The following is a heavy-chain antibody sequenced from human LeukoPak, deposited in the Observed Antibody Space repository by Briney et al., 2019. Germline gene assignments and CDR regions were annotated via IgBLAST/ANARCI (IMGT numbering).Heavy chain of an antibody. J-gene: IGHJ4*02. Sequence: SETLSLTCAVSGGSISSYFWSWIRQSPGKGLEWIGYIYYSGSTNYNPSLKSRVTISVDTSKSRFSLKLSSVTAADTAVYYCARHRSSDLSFFDYWGQGTLVTVSS. CDR1: GGSISSYF. D-gene: IGHD2-21*02. CDR2: IYYSGST. V-gene: IGHV4-59*08. CDR3: ARHRSSDLSFFDY.